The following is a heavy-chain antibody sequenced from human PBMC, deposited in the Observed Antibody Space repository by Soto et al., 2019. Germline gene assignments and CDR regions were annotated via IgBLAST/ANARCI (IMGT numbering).Heavy chain of an antibody. D-gene: IGHD2-2*01. CDR1: GGSFSGYY. CDR3: ARGVIVQLLVLTPYYYYGMDV. CDR2: INHSGST. Sequence: SETLSLTCAAYGGSFSGYYWSWIRQPPGKGLEWIGEINHSGSTNYNPSLKSRVTISVDTSKNQFSLKLSSVTAADTAVYYCARGVIVQLLVLTPYYYYGMDVWGQGTTVTVSS. J-gene: IGHJ6*02. V-gene: IGHV4-34*01.